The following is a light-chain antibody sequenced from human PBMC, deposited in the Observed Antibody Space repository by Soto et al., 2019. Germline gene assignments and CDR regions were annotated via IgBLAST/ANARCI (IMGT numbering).Light chain of an antibody. CDR2: GAS. CDR3: LQDYNYPRT. V-gene: IGKV1-6*01. CDR1: QGISSY. Sequence: AIQMTQSPSSLSASVGDRVTITCRASQGISSYLAWYQQKPGKAPKLLTYGASSLQSGVPSRFSGSGSGTDFTLTISSLQPEDFATYYCLQDYNYPRTFGQGTKVDI. J-gene: IGKJ1*01.